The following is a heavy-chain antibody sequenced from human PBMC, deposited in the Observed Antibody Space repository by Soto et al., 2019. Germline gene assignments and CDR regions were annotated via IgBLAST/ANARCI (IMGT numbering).Heavy chain of an antibody. CDR2: IYYSGST. CDR1: GVSISSSSDY. V-gene: IGHV4-39*01. CDR3: ARHIVLVPAVPGWVHP. Sequence: PSETLSLTCTVSGVSISSSSDYWGWIRQPPGKGLEWIGSIYYSGSTYYNPSLKSRATISVDTSKNQFSLKLSSVTAADTAVYYGARHIVLVPAVPGWVHPWGQGTLVTVS. J-gene: IGHJ5*02. D-gene: IGHD2-2*01.